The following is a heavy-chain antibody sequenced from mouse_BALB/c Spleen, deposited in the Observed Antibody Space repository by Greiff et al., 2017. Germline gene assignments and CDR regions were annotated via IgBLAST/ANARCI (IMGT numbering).Heavy chain of an antibody. D-gene: IGHD2-14*01. Sequence: EVKLMESGGGLVQPGGSRKLSCAASGFTFSSFGMHWVRQAPEKGLEWVAYISSGSSTIYYADTVKGRFTISRDNPKNTLFLQMTSLRSEDTAMYYCARSEVRPIYYAMDYWGQGTSVTVSS. CDR1: GFTFSSFG. J-gene: IGHJ4*01. V-gene: IGHV5-17*02. CDR3: ARSEVRPIYYAMDY. CDR2: ISSGSSTI.